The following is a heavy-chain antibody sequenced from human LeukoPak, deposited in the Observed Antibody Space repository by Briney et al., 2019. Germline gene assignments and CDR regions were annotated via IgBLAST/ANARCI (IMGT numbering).Heavy chain of an antibody. CDR3: ARVLIAVADPSSDY. V-gene: IGHV1-18*01. D-gene: IGHD6-19*01. J-gene: IGHJ4*02. Sequence: ASVKVSCKASGYTFTSYGISWVRQAPGQGLEWMGWISAYNGNTNYAQKLQGRVTMTTDTSTSTAYMELRSLRSDDTAVYYCARVLIAVADPSSDYWGQGTLVTVSS. CDR2: ISAYNGNT. CDR1: GYTFTSYG.